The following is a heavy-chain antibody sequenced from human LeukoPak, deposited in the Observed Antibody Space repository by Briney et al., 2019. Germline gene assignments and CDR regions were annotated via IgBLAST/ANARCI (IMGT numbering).Heavy chain of an antibody. D-gene: IGHD1-1*01. Sequence: GASVKVSCKASGFFFTNSAVQWVGQPRGQRIEGIGWIVVGSGNTNYAQKFQESVTITRDRSTGTAYLELSSLRSEDTAVYYCAADSRQLQPHDAFDIWGQGTMVTVSS. J-gene: IGHJ3*02. V-gene: IGHV1-58*01. CDR3: AADSRQLQPHDAFDI. CDR1: GFFFTNSA. CDR2: IVVGSGNT.